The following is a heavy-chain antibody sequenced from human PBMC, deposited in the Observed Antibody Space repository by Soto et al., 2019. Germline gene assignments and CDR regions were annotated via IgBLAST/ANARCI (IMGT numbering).Heavy chain of an antibody. CDR2: VNGANGVT. Sequence: QVQLVQSGAEVKPPGASVKVSCRTSGYTFNADALHWVRQAPGQGLEWMGWVNGANGVTKFSQKLKGRVTITRDTFATTAYMELSSLRSEDTAVYFCARINRGTHRYDAFDMWGQGTTVTVAA. CDR1: GYTFNADA. J-gene: IGHJ3*02. CDR3: ARINRGTHRYDAFDM. D-gene: IGHD1-1*01. V-gene: IGHV1-3*01.